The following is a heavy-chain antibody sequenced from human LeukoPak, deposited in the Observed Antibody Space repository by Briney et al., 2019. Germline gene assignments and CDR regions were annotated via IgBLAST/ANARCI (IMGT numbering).Heavy chain of an antibody. CDR1: GGSISSGNY. Sequence: SETLSLTCTVSGGSISSGNYWSWIRQHPGKGLEWIGHIHYSGSTFYNPYLKSRVLISVDTSKNQFSLKLRSVTAADTAVYYCAKDKRITLIEGARDAFDIWGQGTMVTASS. CDR2: IHYSGST. D-gene: IGHD3-22*01. J-gene: IGHJ3*02. V-gene: IGHV4-31*03. CDR3: AKDKRITLIEGARDAFDI.